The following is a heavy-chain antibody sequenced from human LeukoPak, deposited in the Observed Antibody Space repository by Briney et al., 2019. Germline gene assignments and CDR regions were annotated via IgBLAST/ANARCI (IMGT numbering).Heavy chain of an antibody. D-gene: IGHD1-7*01. Sequence: SETLSLTCTVSGGSISSYYWSWIRQPPGKGLEWIGYIYYSGSTNYNPSLKSRVTISVDTSKNQFSLKLSSVTAADTAVYYCAIFNWNYVYWGQGTLVTVSS. J-gene: IGHJ4*02. CDR1: GGSISSYY. CDR3: AIFNWNYVY. V-gene: IGHV4-59*01. CDR2: IYYSGST.